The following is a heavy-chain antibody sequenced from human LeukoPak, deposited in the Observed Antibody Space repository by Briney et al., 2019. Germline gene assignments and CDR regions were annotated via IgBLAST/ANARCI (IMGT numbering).Heavy chain of an antibody. J-gene: IGHJ4*02. CDR1: GGSISSSSYY. CDR2: IYYSGST. Sequence: SETLSLTCTVSGGSISSSSYYWGWIRQSPGKGLEWSGSIYYSGSTYYNPSLKSRVTISVDTSKNQFSLKLSSVTAADTAVYYCARLRRQADYFDYWGQGTLVTVSS. D-gene: IGHD6-25*01. V-gene: IGHV4-39*01. CDR3: ARLRRQADYFDY.